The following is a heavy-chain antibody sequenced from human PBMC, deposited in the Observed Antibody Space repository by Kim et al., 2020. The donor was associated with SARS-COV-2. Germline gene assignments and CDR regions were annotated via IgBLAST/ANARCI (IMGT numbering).Heavy chain of an antibody. Sequence: GGSLRLSCAASGFTFGDNAMHWVRQAPGKGTEWVSGISWNSDRIAYADSVKGRFTISRDNAKNSLYLQMNSLRVEDTALYYCAKDVPHIAAAGTFDYWGQGTLVTVSS. V-gene: IGHV3-9*01. CDR3: AKDVPHIAAAGTFDY. CDR2: ISWNSDRI. D-gene: IGHD6-13*01. J-gene: IGHJ4*02. CDR1: GFTFGDNA.